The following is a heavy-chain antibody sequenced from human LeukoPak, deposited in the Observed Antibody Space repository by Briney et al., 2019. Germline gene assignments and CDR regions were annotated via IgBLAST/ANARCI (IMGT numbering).Heavy chain of an antibody. CDR3: ARTRYYYNSRSYGAPYYFDY. D-gene: IGHD3-10*01. J-gene: IGHJ4*02. V-gene: IGHV4-39*01. Sequence: SETLSLTCTVSDGSISSSSYYWGWIRQPPGKGLEWIGSIYYSGSTYYNPSLKSRVTISVDTSKNQFSLKLSSVTAADTAVYYCARTRYYYNSRSYGAPYYFDYWGQGTLVTVSS. CDR1: DGSISSSSYY. CDR2: IYYSGST.